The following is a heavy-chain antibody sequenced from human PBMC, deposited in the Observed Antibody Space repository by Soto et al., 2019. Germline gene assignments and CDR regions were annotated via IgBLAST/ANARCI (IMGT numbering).Heavy chain of an antibody. V-gene: IGHV1-69*06. CDR1: RGTFSSYA. CDR2: IIPIFGTA. Sequence: SVKVSCKASRGTFSSYAISWVRQAPGQGLEWMGGIIPIFGTANYAQKFQGRVTITADKSTSTAYMELSSLRSEDTAVYYCAAIRITIFGVVKWKDYYYYGMDVWGQGTTVTVSS. J-gene: IGHJ6*02. CDR3: AAIRITIFGVVKWKDYYYYGMDV. D-gene: IGHD3-3*01.